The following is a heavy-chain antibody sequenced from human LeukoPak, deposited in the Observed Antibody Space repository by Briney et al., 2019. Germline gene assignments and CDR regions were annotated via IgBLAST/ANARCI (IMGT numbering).Heavy chain of an antibody. J-gene: IGHJ4*02. Sequence: ASVNVSCKASGYTFTSYYMHWVRQAPGQGLEWMGIINPSGGSTSYAQKFQGRVTMTRDTSTSTVYMELSSLRSEDTAVYYCARGIAAAGTSGGSYYFDYWGQGTLVTVSS. D-gene: IGHD6-13*01. CDR2: INPSGGST. CDR1: GYTFTSYY. CDR3: ARGIAAAGTSGGSYYFDY. V-gene: IGHV1-46*01.